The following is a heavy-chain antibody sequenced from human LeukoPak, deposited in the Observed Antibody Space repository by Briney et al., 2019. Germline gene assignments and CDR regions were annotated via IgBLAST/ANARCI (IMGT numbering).Heavy chain of an antibody. CDR2: ISGSDRGGST. CDR3: AREKNGPAAGQYYYYGMDV. J-gene: IGHJ6*02. D-gene: IGHD6-13*01. Sequence: PGGSLRLSCAASGFTFSTYAMSWVRQAPGKGLEWVAAISGSDRGGSTYYADSVKGRFIISRDNSKNTLYLQMNSLRAEDTAVYYCAREKNGPAAGQYYYYGMDVWGQGTTVTVSS. CDR1: GFTFSTYA. V-gene: IGHV3-23*01.